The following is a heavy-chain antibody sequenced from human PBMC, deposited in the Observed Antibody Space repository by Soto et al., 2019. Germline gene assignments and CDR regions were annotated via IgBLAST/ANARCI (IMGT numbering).Heavy chain of an antibody. V-gene: IGHV4-59*08. CDR3: ARRWGDYFDY. J-gene: IGHJ4*02. D-gene: IGHD3-16*01. Sequence: PSETLSLTCTVSGGSISSYYWSWIRQPPGKGLEWIGYIYYSGSTNYNPSLKSRVTISVDTSKNQFPLKLSPKLSSVTAADTAVYYCARRWGDYFDYWGQGTLVTVSS. CDR2: IYYSGST. CDR1: GGSISSYY.